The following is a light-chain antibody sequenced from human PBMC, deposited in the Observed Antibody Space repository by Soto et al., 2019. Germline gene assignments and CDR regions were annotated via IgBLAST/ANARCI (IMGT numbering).Light chain of an antibody. J-gene: IGKJ1*01. CDR2: GAS. Sequence: EIVMTQSPVTLSVSPGERATLSCRASQSVSINLAWFQQKPGQAPRLLIHGASTRATGIPARFSGSGSGTEFTLTISSLQSEDFAVSYCQQYDDWPRTFGQGTKVDIK. CDR1: QSVSIN. CDR3: QQYDDWPRT. V-gene: IGKV3-15*01.